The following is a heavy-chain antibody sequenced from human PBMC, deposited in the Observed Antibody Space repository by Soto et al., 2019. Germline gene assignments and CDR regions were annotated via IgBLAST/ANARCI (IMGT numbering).Heavy chain of an antibody. D-gene: IGHD2-8*01. CDR2: ISGNSGKT. J-gene: IGHJ4*01. CDR3: AKLGFVLMELYYVHQ. CDR1: GFTFSSYA. Sequence: EVQLLESGGGLVQPGGSLRLSCTASGFTFSSYAMSWVRQAPGKELEWVSTISGNSGKTNYAESVKGRFSISRDNSKNTVHLQLDSLRAEDPAVYFCAKLGFVLMELYYVHQWGHGTLVTVSS. V-gene: IGHV3-23*01.